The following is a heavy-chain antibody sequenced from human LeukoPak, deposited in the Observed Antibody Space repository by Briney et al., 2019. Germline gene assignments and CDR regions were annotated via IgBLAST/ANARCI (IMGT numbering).Heavy chain of an antibody. Sequence: GGSLRLSCAASGFTFSNYAMSWVRQAPGKGLEWVSAITCSGGNTYYADSVKGRFTISRDNSKNTLYLQMNSLRAEDTAVYYCAKRGDFDVLTGYYVPDFWGQGTLVTVSS. CDR3: AKRGDFDVLTGYYVPDF. D-gene: IGHD3-9*01. V-gene: IGHV3-23*01. J-gene: IGHJ4*02. CDR1: GFTFSNYA. CDR2: ITCSGGNT.